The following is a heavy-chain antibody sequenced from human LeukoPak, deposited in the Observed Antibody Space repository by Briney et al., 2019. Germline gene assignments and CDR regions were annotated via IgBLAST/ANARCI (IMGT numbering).Heavy chain of an antibody. Sequence: KTGGSLRLSCAASGFTFSSYSMNWVRQAPGKGLEWVSSISSSSSYIYYADSVKGRFTISRDNAKNSLYLQMSSLRAEDTAVYYCAREESSTSYPPWGQGTLVTVSS. CDR2: ISSSSSYI. CDR3: AREESSTSYPP. CDR1: GFTFSSYS. J-gene: IGHJ5*02. D-gene: IGHD2-2*01. V-gene: IGHV3-21*01.